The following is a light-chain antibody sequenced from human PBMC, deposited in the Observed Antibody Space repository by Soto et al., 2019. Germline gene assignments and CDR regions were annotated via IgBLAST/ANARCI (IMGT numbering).Light chain of an antibody. CDR3: SSYTSTTLRYV. J-gene: IGLJ1*01. V-gene: IGLV2-14*01. CDR1: SSDVGDYNY. Sequence: QSVLTQPASVSGSPGQSITISCTGTSSDVGDYNYVSWYQLHPGKAPKLMIYEVTNRPSGVSDRFSGSKSGNTASLTISGLQAECEADYYCSSYTSTTLRYVFGTGTKVTAL. CDR2: EVT.